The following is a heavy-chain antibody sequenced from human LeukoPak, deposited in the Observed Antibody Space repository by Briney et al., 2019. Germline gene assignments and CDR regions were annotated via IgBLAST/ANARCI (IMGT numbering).Heavy chain of an antibody. V-gene: IGHV1-69*13. J-gene: IGHJ4*02. Sequence: GASVKVSCKDSGGTFSSYATSWVRQAPGQGLEWMGGIIPIFGSANYAQKFQGRVTITADESTSTAYMELSSLRSEDTAVYYCARGVVGATTGAYYVDCWGQGTLVTVSS. CDR1: GGTFSSYA. CDR3: ARGVVGATTGAYYVDC. CDR2: IIPIFGSA. D-gene: IGHD1-26*01.